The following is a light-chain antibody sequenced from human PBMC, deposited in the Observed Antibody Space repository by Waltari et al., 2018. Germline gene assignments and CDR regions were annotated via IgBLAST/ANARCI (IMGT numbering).Light chain of an antibody. CDR1: PSVGRS. CDR3: QHYVRLPAT. J-gene: IGKJ1*01. CDR2: DAS. V-gene: IGKV3-20*01. Sequence: EIVLTQSPGTLSLSPGERATLACRASPSVGRSLAWYQQKPGQAPSLLIYDASRRATGIPDRFSGSGSGTDFSLTISTLEPEDFAVYYCQHYVRLPATFGQGTKVEI.